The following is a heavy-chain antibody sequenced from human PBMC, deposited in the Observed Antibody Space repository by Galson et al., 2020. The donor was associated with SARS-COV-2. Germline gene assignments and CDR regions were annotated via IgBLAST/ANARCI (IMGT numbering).Heavy chain of an antibody. Sequence: GGSLRLSCAASGFTFSSYAMHWVRQAPGKGLEWVAVISYDGSNKYYADSVKGRFTISRDNSKNTLYLQMNSLRAEDTAVYYCASEGIAVAGTIFDYWGQGTLVTFSS. CDR2: ISYDGSNK. D-gene: IGHD6-19*01. CDR1: GFTFSSYA. V-gene: IGHV3-30*04. CDR3: ASEGIAVAGTIFDY. J-gene: IGHJ4*02.